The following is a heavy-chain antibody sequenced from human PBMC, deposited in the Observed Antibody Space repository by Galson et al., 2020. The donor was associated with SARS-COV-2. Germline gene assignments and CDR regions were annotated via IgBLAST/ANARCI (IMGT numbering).Heavy chain of an antibody. D-gene: IGHD2-21*02. V-gene: IGHV3-30*04. CDR1: GLTFSAYA. CDR3: ATLAFCGGDCLYDSFDI. CDR2: ISYDGSNK. J-gene: IGHJ3*02. Sequence: GESLKISCGASGLTFSAYAMHWVRQAPGKGLEWVAVISYDGSNKHYADSVKGRFTIARDNSKNTIYVQMNSLRGEDTAVYYCATLAFCGGDCLYDSFDIWGQGTLVTVSS.